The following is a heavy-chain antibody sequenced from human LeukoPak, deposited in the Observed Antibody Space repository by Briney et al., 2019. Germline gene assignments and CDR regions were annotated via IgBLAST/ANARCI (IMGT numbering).Heavy chain of an antibody. Sequence: ASVKVSCKASGYTFTGYYMHWVRQAPGQGLEWMGWISAYNGNTNYAQKLQGRVTMTTDTSTSTAYMELRSLRSDDTAVYYCARSTTVTTYYYGMDVWGQGTTVTVSS. CDR1: GYTFTGYY. CDR3: ARSTTVTTYYYGMDV. D-gene: IGHD4-17*01. CDR2: ISAYNGNT. V-gene: IGHV1-18*04. J-gene: IGHJ6*02.